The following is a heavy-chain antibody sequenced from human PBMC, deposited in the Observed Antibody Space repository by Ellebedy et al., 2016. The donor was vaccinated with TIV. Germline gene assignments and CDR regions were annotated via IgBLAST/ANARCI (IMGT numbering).Heavy chain of an antibody. CDR2: ITTGTGT. CDR3: ASETFNDVDLKVWGVFDL. Sequence: GGSLRLSCAASGFTVSANYMSWVRQAPGKGLEWVSLITTGTGTYYADSVRGRFTISGDNSKNTLFLQINSLRADDTAVYYCASETFNDVDLKVWGVFDLWGQGTMVTVSS. CDR1: GFTVSANY. V-gene: IGHV3-66*01. J-gene: IGHJ3*01. D-gene: IGHD1-1*01.